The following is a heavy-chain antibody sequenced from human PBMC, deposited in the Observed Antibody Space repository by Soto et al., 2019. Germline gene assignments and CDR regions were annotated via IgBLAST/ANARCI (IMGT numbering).Heavy chain of an antibody. D-gene: IGHD3-10*01. J-gene: IGHJ3*01. Sequence: QVHLVQSGAEVRRPGAAVKVSCQASGYTSPIYDIEWVGQATGQRLEWMGWMNPKKGKGYPAPKFQGRLTMTWNTSTSTAYMELTNLRSEDTAVYYCANYRTISPEGFDVWGQGTLVTVS. CDR1: GYTSPIYD. V-gene: IGHV1-8*01. CDR2: MNPKKGKG. CDR3: ANYRTISPEGFDV.